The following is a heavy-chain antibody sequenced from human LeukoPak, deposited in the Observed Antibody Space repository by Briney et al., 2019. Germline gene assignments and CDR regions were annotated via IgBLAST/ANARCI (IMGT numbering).Heavy chain of an antibody. Sequence: SETLSLTCTVSGVSISGYSWSWIRQAPGKGLEWIGYIYNSGSTNYNPSLRSRVTISVDSSKNQFSLNLNSVTAADTAVYYCARGYCSSTSCHFDYWGQGTLVTVSS. D-gene: IGHD2-2*01. CDR3: ARGYCSSTSCHFDY. V-gene: IGHV4-59*01. CDR1: GVSISGYS. J-gene: IGHJ4*02. CDR2: IYNSGST.